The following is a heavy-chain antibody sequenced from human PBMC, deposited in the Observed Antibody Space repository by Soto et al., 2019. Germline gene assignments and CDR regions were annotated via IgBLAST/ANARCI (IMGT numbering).Heavy chain of an antibody. V-gene: IGHV4-4*07. J-gene: IGHJ4*02. Sequence: PSETLSLTCTVSGGSISSYYWSWIRQPAGKGLEWIGRIYTSGSTNYNPSLKSRVTMSVDTSKNQFSLKLSSVTAADTAVYYCARDYSYGPAYYFDYWGQGTLVTVSS. CDR1: GGSISSYY. CDR2: IYTSGST. CDR3: ARDYSYGPAYYFDY. D-gene: IGHD5-18*01.